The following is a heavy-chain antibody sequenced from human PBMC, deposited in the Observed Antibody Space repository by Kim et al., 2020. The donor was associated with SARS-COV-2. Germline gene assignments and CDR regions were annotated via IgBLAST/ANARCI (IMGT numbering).Heavy chain of an antibody. D-gene: IGHD3-3*01. CDR1: GGSISSSSYY. CDR2: IYYSGST. CDR3: ARQGVFGVVILFPYYFDY. J-gene: IGHJ4*02. Sequence: SETLSLTCTVSGGSISSSSYYWGWIRQPPGKGLEWIGSIYYSGSTYYNPSLKSRVTISVDTSKNQFSLKLSSVTAADTAVYYCARQGVFGVVILFPYYFDYWGQGTLVTVSS. V-gene: IGHV4-39*01.